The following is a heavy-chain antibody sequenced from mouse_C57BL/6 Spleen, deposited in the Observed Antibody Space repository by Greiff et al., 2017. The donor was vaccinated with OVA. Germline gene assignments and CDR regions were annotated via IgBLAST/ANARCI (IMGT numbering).Heavy chain of an antibody. J-gene: IGHJ1*03. D-gene: IGHD4-1*01. CDR3: ANWVWYFDV. Sequence: EVKVVESGGGLVKPGGSLKLSCAASGFTFSDYGMHWVRQAPEKGLEWVAYISSGSSTIYYADTVKGRFTISRDNAKNTLFLQMTSLRSEDTAMYYCANWVWYFDVWGTGTTVTVSS. CDR2: ISSGSSTI. V-gene: IGHV5-17*01. CDR1: GFTFSDYG.